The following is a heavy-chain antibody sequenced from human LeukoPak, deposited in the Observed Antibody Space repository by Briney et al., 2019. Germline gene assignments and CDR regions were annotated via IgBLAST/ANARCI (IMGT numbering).Heavy chain of an antibody. Sequence: GGSLRLSCAASGFTFSDYYMSWIRQAPGKGLEWVSYISSSDTYTNYADSVKGRFTISRDNAKNSLYLQMNSLRAEDTAVYYCARGPYSSGSSADYWGLGTLVTVSS. D-gene: IGHD6-19*01. J-gene: IGHJ4*02. CDR2: ISSSDTYT. CDR3: ARGPYSSGSSADY. V-gene: IGHV3-11*06. CDR1: GFTFSDYY.